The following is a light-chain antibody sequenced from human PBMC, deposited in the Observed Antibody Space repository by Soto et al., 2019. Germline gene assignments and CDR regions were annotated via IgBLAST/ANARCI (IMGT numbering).Light chain of an antibody. CDR1: QSVRSS. CDR2: DAS. CDR3: QHRSNWPPEVT. V-gene: IGKV3-11*01. Sequence: EIVLTQSPDTLSLSPGERATLSCRASQSVRSSLAWYQQKPGQAPRLLIYDASNRATGIPARFSGSGSGTDFTLITSSLETEDFEVYYCQHRSNWPPEVTFGPGTKVDIK. J-gene: IGKJ3*01.